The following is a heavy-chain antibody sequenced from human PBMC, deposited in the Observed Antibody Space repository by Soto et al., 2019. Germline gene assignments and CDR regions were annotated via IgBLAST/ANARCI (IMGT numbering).Heavy chain of an antibody. V-gene: IGHV3-53*01. CDR2: LHGSGST. D-gene: IGHD2-2*01. J-gene: IGHJ6*02. CDR3: ARKPPAAIQGWAYGMDV. Sequence: GGSLRLSCVASGFTVSTNYLSWVRQVPGKGLEWVSVLHGSGSTSYADSVKGRFTISRDNARNTFYLQMNSLRVEDTAVYYSARKPPAAIQGWAYGMDVWGQGTTVTVSS. CDR1: GFTVSTNY.